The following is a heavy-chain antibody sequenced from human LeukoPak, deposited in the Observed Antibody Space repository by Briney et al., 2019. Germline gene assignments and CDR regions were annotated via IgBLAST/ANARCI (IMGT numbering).Heavy chain of an antibody. CDR2: FIPILGTA. CDR1: GGTSNRYA. Sequence: ASVKVSCKASGGTSNRYAISWVRQALGQGLEWMGGFIPILGTANYAQRFQGRVTITTDESTSTAYMELSLKSDDTAVYYCAGGVYSTYFDYWGQGTLVTVSS. V-gene: IGHV1-69*05. J-gene: IGHJ4*02. CDR3: AGGVYSTYFDY. D-gene: IGHD4-11*01.